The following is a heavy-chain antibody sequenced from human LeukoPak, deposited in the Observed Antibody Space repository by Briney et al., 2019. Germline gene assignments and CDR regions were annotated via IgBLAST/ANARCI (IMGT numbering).Heavy chain of an antibody. D-gene: IGHD5-12*01. CDR1: GGSISSTGYY. CDR3: ARVYGGYDFNYYYYYMDV. J-gene: IGHJ6*03. CDR2: IYPRGST. Sequence: SETLSLTCTVSGGSISSTGYYWTWVRRPAGKGLEWIGRIYPRGSTLCNPSLKSRVTLSVDTSKNQFSLRLTSVTAADTAVYYCARVYGGYDFNYYYYYMDVWGKGTTVTVSS. V-gene: IGHV4-61*02.